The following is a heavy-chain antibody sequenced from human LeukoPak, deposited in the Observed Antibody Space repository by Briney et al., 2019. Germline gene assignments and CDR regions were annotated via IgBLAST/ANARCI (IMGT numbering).Heavy chain of an antibody. CDR2: INSDGSST. CDR1: EITFSVYY. D-gene: IGHD3-16*02. CDR3: ATSPVKCHDYVWGSYRCGLDY. V-gene: IGHV3-74*01. J-gene: IGHJ4*02. Sequence: GGSLRLSCAASEITFSVYYMHWVRQAPGKGLVWVSRINSDGSSTSYADSVKGRFTISRDNAKNTLYLQMNSLRAEDTAVYYCATSPVKCHDYVWGSYRCGLDYWGQGTLVTVSS.